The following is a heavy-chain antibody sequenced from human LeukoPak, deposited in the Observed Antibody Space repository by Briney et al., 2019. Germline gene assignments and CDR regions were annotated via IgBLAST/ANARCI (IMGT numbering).Heavy chain of an antibody. CDR2: MNPNSGNT. Sequence: ASVKVSCKASGYTFTSYDINWVRQATGQGLERMGWMNPNSGNTDYAQKFQGRVTMTRNTSISTAYMELSSLRSEDTAVYYCASSPAYCSSTSCYYYYYGMDVWGQGTTVTVSS. CDR1: GYTFTSYD. V-gene: IGHV1-8*01. D-gene: IGHD2-2*01. CDR3: ASSPAYCSSTSCYYYYYGMDV. J-gene: IGHJ6*02.